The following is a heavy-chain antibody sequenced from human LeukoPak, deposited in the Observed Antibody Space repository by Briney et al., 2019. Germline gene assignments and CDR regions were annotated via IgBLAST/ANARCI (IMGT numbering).Heavy chain of an antibody. D-gene: IGHD2-2*01. J-gene: IGHJ4*02. CDR1: GGSISSSSYY. Sequence: PSETLSLTCTVSGGSISSSSYYWGWIRQPPGKGLEWIGSIYYSGSTYYNPSLKSRVTISVDTSKNQSSLKLSSVTAADTAVYYCARDTVPHLFDYWGQGTLVTVSS. CDR3: ARDTVPHLFDY. V-gene: IGHV4-39*02. CDR2: IYYSGST.